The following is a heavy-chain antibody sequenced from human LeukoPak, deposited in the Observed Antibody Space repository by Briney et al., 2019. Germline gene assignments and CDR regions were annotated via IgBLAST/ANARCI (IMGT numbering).Heavy chain of an antibody. CDR3: ARERGPYSSLVSG. Sequence: SETLSLTCTVSGVSIISSSYYSGWIRQPPGKGLEWIGSIYYSGSTYYNPSLKSRVTISVDTSKNQFSLKLSSVTAADTAVYYCARERGPYSSLVSGWGQGTLVTVSS. D-gene: IGHD6-13*01. CDR1: GVSIISSSYY. J-gene: IGHJ4*02. CDR2: IYYSGST. V-gene: IGHV4-39*07.